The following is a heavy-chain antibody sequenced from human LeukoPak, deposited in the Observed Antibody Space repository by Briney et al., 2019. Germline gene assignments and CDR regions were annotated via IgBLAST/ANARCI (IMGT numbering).Heavy chain of an antibody. D-gene: IGHD3-3*01. CDR1: GFTFSSYW. CDR3: ASSYYDFWSGYSVDY. V-gene: IGHV3-74*01. CDR2: INSDGSST. Sequence: PGGSLRLSCAASGFTFSSYWMHWVRQAPGKGLVWVSRINSDGSSTSYADSVKGRFTISRDNAKNTLYLQMNSLRAEDTAVYYCASSYYDFWSGYSVDYWGQGTLVTV. J-gene: IGHJ4*02.